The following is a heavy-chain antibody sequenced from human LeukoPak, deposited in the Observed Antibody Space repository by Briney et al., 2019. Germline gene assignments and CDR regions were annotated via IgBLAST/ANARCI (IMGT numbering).Heavy chain of an antibody. CDR1: GGSFSGYY. D-gene: IGHD5-18*01. CDR3: ARRGYTYGWGWFDP. CDR2: INHSGST. V-gene: IGHV4-34*01. J-gene: IGHJ5*02. Sequence: PSETLSLTCGVYGGSFSGYYWSWIRQFPGKGLEWIGEINHSGSTNYNPSLKSRVTISVDTSKNQFSLKVNSVTAADTAVYYCARRGYTYGWGWFDPWGQGTLVTVSS.